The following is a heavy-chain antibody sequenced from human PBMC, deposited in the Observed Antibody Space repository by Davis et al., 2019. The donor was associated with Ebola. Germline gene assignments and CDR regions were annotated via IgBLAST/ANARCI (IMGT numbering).Heavy chain of an antibody. CDR3: ARDFGTRIDY. V-gene: IGHV3-33*01. J-gene: IGHJ4*02. CDR1: GFTFSSYG. Sequence: GESLKISCAASGFTFSSYGMHWVRQAPGKGLEWVAVIWYDGSNKYYADSVKGRFTISRDNSKNTLYLQMNSLRAEDTAVYYCARDFGTRIDYWGQGTLVTVSS. D-gene: IGHD3-16*01. CDR2: IWYDGSNK.